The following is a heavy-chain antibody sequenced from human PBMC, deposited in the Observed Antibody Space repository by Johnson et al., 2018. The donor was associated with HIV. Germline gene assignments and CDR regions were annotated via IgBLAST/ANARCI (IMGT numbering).Heavy chain of an antibody. CDR1: GSTFSSYA. CDR2: ISYDGSNK. Sequence: QVQLVESGGGVAQPGRSLRLSCAASGSTFSSYAMHWVRQAPGKGLEWVAVISYDGSNKYYADSVKGRFTISRDNSKNTLYLQMNSLGAADTAVYSCAREWDAFDIWGQGTMVTVSS. V-gene: IGHV3-30-3*01. CDR3: AREWDAFDI. J-gene: IGHJ3*02.